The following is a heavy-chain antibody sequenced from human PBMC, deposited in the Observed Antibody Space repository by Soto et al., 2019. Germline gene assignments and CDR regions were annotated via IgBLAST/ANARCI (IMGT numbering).Heavy chain of an antibody. J-gene: IGHJ5*02. CDR3: AKDPRVSFDP. V-gene: IGHV3-23*01. CDR2: ISASGGST. CDR1: VFTFSTFA. Sequence: RLSFAASVFTFSTFAMSWVRQAPGKGLEWVSAISASGGSTYYSDSVKGRFTISRDNSNNTLYLQMNSLRVEDTAVYYCAKDPRVSFDPWGQGPLLTVYS.